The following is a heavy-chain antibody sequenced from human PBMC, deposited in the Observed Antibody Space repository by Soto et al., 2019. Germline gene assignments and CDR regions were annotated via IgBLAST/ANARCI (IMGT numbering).Heavy chain of an antibody. CDR1: GGSISSNNW. CDR2: IYHSGST. CDR3: ARGDGGNSHWYFGL. J-gene: IGHJ2*01. Sequence: QVQLQESGPGLVKPSGTLSLTCAVSGGSISSNNWWSWVRQPPGKALEWIGEIYHSGSTNYNPSFNSRVTIAVDKSKNQFALEVNSVTAADTAVYYCARGDGGNSHWYFGLWGRGTLVTVSS. V-gene: IGHV4-4*02. D-gene: IGHD2-21*02.